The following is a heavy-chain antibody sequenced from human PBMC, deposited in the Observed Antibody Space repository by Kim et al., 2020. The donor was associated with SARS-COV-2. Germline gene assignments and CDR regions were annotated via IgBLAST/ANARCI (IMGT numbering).Heavy chain of an antibody. J-gene: IGHJ4*02. V-gene: IGHV3-23*01. Sequence: GGSLRLSCAASGFTFSSYGMTWVRQAPGEGLEWVSTVGSGGGDTYYADSVKGRFIISRDNSKDTLYLQMSSLTGDDTATYNFRKGGGVYLDYGGQGT. CDR1: GFTFSSYG. D-gene: IGHD3-16*01. CDR3: RKGGGVYLDY. CDR2: VGSGGGDT.